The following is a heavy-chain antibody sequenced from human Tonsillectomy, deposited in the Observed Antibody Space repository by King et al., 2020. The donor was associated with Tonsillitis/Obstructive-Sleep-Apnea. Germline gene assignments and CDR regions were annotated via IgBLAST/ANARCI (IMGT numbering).Heavy chain of an antibody. Sequence: VQLVESGGGVVQPGRSLRLSCAASGFTFSSYAMHWVRQAPGKGLEWVAVISYDGSNKYHADSVKGRFTISRDNSKNTLYLQMNSLRAEDTAVYYCARDEVGATTGPFDYWGQGTLVTVSS. CDR3: ARDEVGATTGPFDY. CDR1: GFTFSSYA. J-gene: IGHJ4*02. CDR2: ISYDGSNK. V-gene: IGHV3-30*04. D-gene: IGHD1-26*01.